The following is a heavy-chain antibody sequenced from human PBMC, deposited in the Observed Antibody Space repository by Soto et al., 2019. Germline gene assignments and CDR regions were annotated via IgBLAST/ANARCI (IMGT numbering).Heavy chain of an antibody. CDR1: VYPFPTDG. CDR3: AREPSQVYCSSTSCDPYYYYYGMDV. CDR2: ISAYNGNT. J-gene: IGHJ6*02. Sequence: ASVTVSCKASVYPFPTDGISWVRQAPGQGLDWMGWISAYNGNTNYAQKLQGRVTMTTDTSTSTAYMELRSLRSDDTAVYYCAREPSQVYCSSTSCDPYYYYYGMDVWGQGNTVTVSS. D-gene: IGHD2-2*01. V-gene: IGHV1-18*01.